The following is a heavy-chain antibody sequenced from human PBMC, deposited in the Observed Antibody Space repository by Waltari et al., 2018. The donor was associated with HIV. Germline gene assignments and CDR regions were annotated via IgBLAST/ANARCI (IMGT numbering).Heavy chain of an antibody. V-gene: IGHV3-23*01. CDR1: GFTFSHSA. Sequence: EVQLLESGGGLIQPGGSLRLSCAASGFTFSHSAMSWVPQSSGKGLEWVATISTSSSTNYADSVKGRFSISRDNSQNTVYLQMYSVRAEDTALYYCTKMGPRLYFFDSWGLGTLVTVSS. J-gene: IGHJ4*02. D-gene: IGHD3-16*01. CDR2: ISTSSST. CDR3: TKMGPRLYFFDS.